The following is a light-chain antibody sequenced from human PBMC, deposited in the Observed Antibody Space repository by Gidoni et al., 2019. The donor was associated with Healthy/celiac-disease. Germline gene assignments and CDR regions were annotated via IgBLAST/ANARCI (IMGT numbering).Light chain of an antibody. CDR3: LQHNSYPYA. V-gene: IGKV1-17*03. Sequence: EIQMTQSPSALSASVGVRVTITCRASQGISNDLAWFQQKLGKVPKRLIYAAASLQSGVPSRFSCSGSGTEFTLTISSLQPEDFATSYCLQHNSYPYAFGQGTKLEIK. CDR2: AAA. J-gene: IGKJ2*01. CDR1: QGISND.